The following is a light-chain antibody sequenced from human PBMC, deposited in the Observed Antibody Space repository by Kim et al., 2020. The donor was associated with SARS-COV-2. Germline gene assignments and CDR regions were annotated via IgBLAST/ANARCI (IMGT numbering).Light chain of an antibody. CDR1: DSNIGNNH. CDR3: ASWDDSLSGVV. V-gene: IGLV1-47*01. J-gene: IGLJ2*01. CDR2: KKN. Sequence: GQRVTISCSGSDSNIGNNHIYWYQQLPGTAPKVLIYKKNQRPSGVPDRFSGSKSGTSGSLAISGLRSEDEADYYCASWDDSLSGVVFGGGTQLTVL.